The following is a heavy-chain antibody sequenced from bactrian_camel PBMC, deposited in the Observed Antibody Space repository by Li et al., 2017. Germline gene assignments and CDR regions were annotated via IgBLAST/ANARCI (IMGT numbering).Heavy chain of an antibody. CDR2: VYTGDGKT. D-gene: IGHD5*01. CDR1: GFTFSNNW. Sequence: HVQLVESGGGLVRPGGSLRLSCAASGFTFSNNWMHWVRQAPGKGLEWVSTVYTGDGKTYSADSVKGRFTISRDNTKNILYLQMNSLKSEDTAMYYCVRTWDYDYWGQGTQVTVS. V-gene: IGHV3S1*01. CDR3: VRTWDYDY. J-gene: IGHJ4*01.